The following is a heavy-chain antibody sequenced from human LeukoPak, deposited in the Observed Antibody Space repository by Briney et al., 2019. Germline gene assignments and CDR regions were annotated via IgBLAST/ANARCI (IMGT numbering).Heavy chain of an antibody. CDR1: GYTFTSYG. V-gene: IGHV1-18*01. Sequence: ASVKVSCKASGYTFTSYGISWVRQAPGQGLEWMGWISAYNGNTNYAQKLQGRVTMTTDTSTSTVYMELRSLRSDDTAVYYCAKGYCSGGSCYVAFDIWGQGTMVTVSS. J-gene: IGHJ3*02. CDR2: ISAYNGNT. D-gene: IGHD2-15*01. CDR3: AKGYCSGGSCYVAFDI.